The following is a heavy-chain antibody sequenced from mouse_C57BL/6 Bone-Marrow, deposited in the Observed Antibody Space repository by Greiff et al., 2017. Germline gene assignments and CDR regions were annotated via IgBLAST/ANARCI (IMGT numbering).Heavy chain of an antibody. V-gene: IGHV5-2*03. J-gene: IGHJ1*03. CDR1: EYEFPSHD. CDR3: ASLSTASDWYFDV. D-gene: IGHD1-2*01. CDR2: INSDGGST. Sequence: DVKVVESGGGLVQPGESLKLSCESNEYEFPSHDMSWVRKTPEKRLELVAAINSDGGSTYYPDTMERRFIIARDNTKKTLYLQMSSLRSEDTAMYYCASLSTASDWYFDVWGTGTTVTVSS.